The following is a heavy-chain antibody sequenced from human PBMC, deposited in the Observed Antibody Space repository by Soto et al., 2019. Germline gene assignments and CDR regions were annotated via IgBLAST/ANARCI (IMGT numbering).Heavy chain of an antibody. CDR3: ARRTMVRGGRIDY. Sequence: QVQLQQWGAGLLKPSETLSLTCAVYGGSFSGYYWSWIRQPPGKGLEWIGEINHSGSTNYNPSLKSRVTISVDTSKNQFSLKLSSVTAADTAVYYCARRTMVRGGRIDYWGQGTLVTVSS. CDR1: GGSFSGYY. CDR2: INHSGST. V-gene: IGHV4-34*01. D-gene: IGHD3-10*01. J-gene: IGHJ4*02.